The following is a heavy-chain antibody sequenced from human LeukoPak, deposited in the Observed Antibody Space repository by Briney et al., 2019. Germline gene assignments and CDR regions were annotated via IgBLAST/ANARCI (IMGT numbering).Heavy chain of an antibody. D-gene: IGHD3-10*01. CDR2: IWYDGSNK. V-gene: IGHV3-33*01. J-gene: IGHJ3*02. CDR3: AREGITMVRGVIPSDAFDI. CDR1: GFTFSSYG. Sequence: PGGSLRLSCAASGFTFSSYGMHWVRQAPGKGLEWVAVIWYDGSNKYYADSVKGRFTISRDNSKNTLYLQMSSLRAEDTAVYYCAREGITMVRGVIPSDAFDIWGQGTMVTVSS.